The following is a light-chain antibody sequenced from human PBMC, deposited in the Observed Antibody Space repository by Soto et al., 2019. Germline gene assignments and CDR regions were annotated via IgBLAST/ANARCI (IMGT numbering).Light chain of an antibody. CDR3: IRAIQSPYT. J-gene: IGKJ2*01. CDR2: LGS. V-gene: IGKV2-28*01. Sequence: DIVMTQSPLSLPVTPGEPASISCRSSQSLLHSNGYNYLDWYLQKPGQSPQLLISLGSNRASGVPARFSGSGSATDFTLNIARVEAEDFGVYYCIRAIQSPYTFGQGTKLEIK. CDR1: QSLLHSNGYNY.